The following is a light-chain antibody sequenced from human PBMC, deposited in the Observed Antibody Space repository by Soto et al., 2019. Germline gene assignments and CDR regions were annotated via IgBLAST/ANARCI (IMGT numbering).Light chain of an antibody. J-gene: IGLJ1*01. V-gene: IGLV1-44*01. CDR1: SSNIGSNT. Sequence: QSVLTQPPSASGTPGQRVTISCSGSSSNIGSNTVNWYQQLPGPAPKLLIYSNNQRPSGVPDRFSGSKSGTSASLAISGLQSEDEADYYCAAWDDSLNGYVFGTGTKLTV. CDR3: AAWDDSLNGYV. CDR2: SNN.